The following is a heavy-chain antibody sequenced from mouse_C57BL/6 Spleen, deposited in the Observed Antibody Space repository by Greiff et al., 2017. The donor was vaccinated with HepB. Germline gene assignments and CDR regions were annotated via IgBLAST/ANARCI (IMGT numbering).Heavy chain of an antibody. J-gene: IGHJ3*01. V-gene: IGHV5-4*01. Sequence: VQRVESGGGLVKPGGSLKLSCAASGFTFSSYAMSWIRQTPEKRLEWVATISDGGSYTYYPDNVKGRFTISRDNAKNNLYLQMSHLKSEDTAMYYCAGIYYDYGGFAYWGQGTLVTVSA. D-gene: IGHD2-4*01. CDR2: ISDGGSYT. CDR1: GFTFSSYA. CDR3: AGIYYDYGGFAY.